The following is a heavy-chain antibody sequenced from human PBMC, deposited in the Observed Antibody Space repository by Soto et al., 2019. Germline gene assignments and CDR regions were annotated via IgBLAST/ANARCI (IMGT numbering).Heavy chain of an antibody. CDR3: ARPRGYSGYDDPFDY. CDR2: ISSSSSTI. CDR1: GFTFSSYS. Sequence: PGGSLRLSCAASGFTFSSYSMNWVRQAPGKGLEWVSYISSSSSTIYYADSVKGRFTISRDNAKNSLYLQMNSLRDEDTAVYYCARPRGYSGYDDPFDYWGQGTLVTVSS. D-gene: IGHD5-12*01. J-gene: IGHJ4*02. V-gene: IGHV3-48*02.